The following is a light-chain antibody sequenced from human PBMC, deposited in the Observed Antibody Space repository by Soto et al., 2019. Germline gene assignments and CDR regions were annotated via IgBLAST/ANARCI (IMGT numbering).Light chain of an antibody. V-gene: IGLV1-44*01. Sequence: QAVVTQPPSASGTPGQRVTISCSGSSSNIGGNTVNWYQQVPGAAPKLIIFNNSQRPSGVPDRFSGSKSGTSASLAIGGLQSEDEADYYCSTWDDSLNGPLFGGGTQLTVL. CDR2: NNS. CDR3: STWDDSLNGPL. J-gene: IGLJ2*01. CDR1: SSNIGGNT.